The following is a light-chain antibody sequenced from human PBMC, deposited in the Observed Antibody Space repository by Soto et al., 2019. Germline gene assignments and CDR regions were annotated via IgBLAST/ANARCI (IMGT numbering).Light chain of an antibody. Sequence: DIEMTQSPDSLAVSLGERATINCKSSQRVLFKSNNKNYLAWYQQKPGQPPKLLIYWASTRESGVPDRFSGSGSGTDFTLTISSLQSEDVAVYYCQQYYSSPFTFGPGTKVDIK. CDR3: QQYYSSPFT. CDR1: QRVLFKSNNKNY. V-gene: IGKV4-1*01. CDR2: WAS. J-gene: IGKJ3*01.